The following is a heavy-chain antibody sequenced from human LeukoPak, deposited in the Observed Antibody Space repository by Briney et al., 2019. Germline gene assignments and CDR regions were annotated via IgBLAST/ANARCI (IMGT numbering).Heavy chain of an antibody. CDR2: ISYDGTNK. CDR3: ARAPMSYDSSGFGGAFDI. Sequence: PGRSLRLSCAAPGFTFSNYAMHWVRQAPGKGLEWGAVISYDGTNKYYADSVKGRFTISRDNSKNTMYLQMNSLRAEDTAMYYCARAPMSYDSSGFGGAFDIWGQGTMVTVSS. D-gene: IGHD3-22*01. CDR1: GFTFSNYA. V-gene: IGHV3-30-3*01. J-gene: IGHJ3*02.